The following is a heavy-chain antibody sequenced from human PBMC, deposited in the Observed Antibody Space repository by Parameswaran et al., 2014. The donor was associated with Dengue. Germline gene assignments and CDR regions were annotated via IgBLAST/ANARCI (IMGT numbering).Heavy chain of an antibody. CDR3: ARGSPEYYDILTGYYPTYYFDY. CDR2: STLTVVA. Sequence: VRQAPGQGLEWMDGSTLTVVAQTMHRSFQGRVTMTRDTSISTAYMELSSLRSEDTAVYYCARGSPEYYDILTGYYPTYYFDYWGQGTLVTVSS. V-gene: IGHV1-2*06. J-gene: IGHJ4*02. D-gene: IGHD3-9*01.